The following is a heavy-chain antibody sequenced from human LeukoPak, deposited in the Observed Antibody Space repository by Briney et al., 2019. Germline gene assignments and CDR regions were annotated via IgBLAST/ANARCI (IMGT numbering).Heavy chain of an antibody. CDR1: GGSFSGYY. Sequence: SETLSLTCAVYGGSFSGYYWSWIRQPPGKGLEWIGEINHSGSTNYNPSLKSRVTISVDTSKNQFSLKLSSVTAEDTAVYYCARDNVYYFDYWGQGTLVTVSS. CDR2: INHSGST. CDR3: ARDNVYYFDY. V-gene: IGHV4-34*01. J-gene: IGHJ4*02. D-gene: IGHD1-1*01.